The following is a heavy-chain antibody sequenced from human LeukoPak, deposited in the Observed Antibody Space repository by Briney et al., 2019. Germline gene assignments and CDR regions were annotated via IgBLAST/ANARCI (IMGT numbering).Heavy chain of an antibody. D-gene: IGHD4-4*01. CDR3: ARVTTKGGSGYYYGMDV. V-gene: IGHV1-2*02. J-gene: IGHJ6*02. Sequence: GASVKVSCKASGYTFTGYYVHWVRQAPGQALEWMGWINPNSGGTNYAQKFQGRVTMTRDTSISTAYMELSRLRSDDTAVYYCARVTTKGGSGYYYGMDVWGQGTTVTVSS. CDR1: GYTFTGYY. CDR2: INPNSGGT.